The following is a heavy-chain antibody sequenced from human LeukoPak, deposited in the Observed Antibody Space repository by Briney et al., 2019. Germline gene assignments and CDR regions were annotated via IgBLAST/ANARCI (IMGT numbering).Heavy chain of an antibody. V-gene: IGHV3-7*01. D-gene: IGHD6-25*01. CDR2: IKRDGSEE. Sequence: GGSLRLSCGVSGFTFSDYWMSWVRQAPGKGLEWVANIKRDGSEEYYVGSVKGRFTISRDNARNSLFLQMNSLRAEDTAVYYCARIAATSRSLNYYFYYMDVWGKGTTVTVSS. CDR3: ARIAATSRSLNYYFYYMDV. CDR1: GFTFSDYW. J-gene: IGHJ6*03.